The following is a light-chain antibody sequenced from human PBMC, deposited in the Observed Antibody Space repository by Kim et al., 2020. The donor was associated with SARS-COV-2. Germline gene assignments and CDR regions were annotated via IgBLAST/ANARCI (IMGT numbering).Light chain of an antibody. Sequence: YVYWYQQVPGAAPKLLIYRDNQRPSGVPDRFSASKSGTSASLAISGLRPDDEANYYCASWDDSPNSLVVFGGGTQLTVL. J-gene: IGLJ3*02. CDR1: Y. V-gene: IGLV1-47*01. CDR2: RDN. CDR3: ASWDDSPNSLVV.